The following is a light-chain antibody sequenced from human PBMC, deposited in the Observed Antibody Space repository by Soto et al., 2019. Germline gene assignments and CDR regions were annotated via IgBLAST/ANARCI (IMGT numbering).Light chain of an antibody. Sequence: EIVLTQSPGILSLSPGERATLSCRASQSVSSSYLAWYQQKPGQAPRLLIYGASSRATGIPDRFSGSGSGTDFTLTISRLEPEDFAVYYCQQYGSSPPWYTFGQGTKLEIK. V-gene: IGKV3-20*01. CDR1: QSVSSSY. CDR2: GAS. J-gene: IGKJ2*01. CDR3: QQYGSSPPWYT.